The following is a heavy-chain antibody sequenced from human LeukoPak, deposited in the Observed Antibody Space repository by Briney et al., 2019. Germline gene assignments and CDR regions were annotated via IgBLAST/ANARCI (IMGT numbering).Heavy chain of an antibody. CDR1: GGSFSGYY. Sequence: SETLSLTCAVYGGSFSGYYWSWIRQPPGQGLEWIGEINHSGSTNYNPSLKSRVTISVDTSKNQFSLKLSSVTAADTAVYYCARGSRRRFFDPWGQGTLVTVSS. CDR2: INHSGST. J-gene: IGHJ5*02. CDR3: ARGSRRRFFDP. D-gene: IGHD3-10*01. V-gene: IGHV4-34*01.